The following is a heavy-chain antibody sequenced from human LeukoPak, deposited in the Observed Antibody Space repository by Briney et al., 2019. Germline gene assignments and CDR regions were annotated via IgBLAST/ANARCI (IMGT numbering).Heavy chain of an antibody. CDR3: ARADCSSSSCYTISY. CDR1: GFTFSDYY. CDR2: IDNIGDST. D-gene: IGHD2-2*02. J-gene: IGHJ4*02. V-gene: IGHV3-64*01. Sequence: PGGSLRLSCAASGFTFSDYYMSWIRQAPGKGLEFLSVIDNIGDSTFYANSVRGRFSMSRDNSKNTVYLQMDSLRAEDMAVYYCARADCSSSSCYTISYWGRGTLVTVSS.